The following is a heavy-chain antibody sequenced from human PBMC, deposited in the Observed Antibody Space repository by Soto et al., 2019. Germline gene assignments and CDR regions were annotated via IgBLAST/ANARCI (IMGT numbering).Heavy chain of an antibody. CDR3: ARDRWITGNFPVYDY. Sequence: GGSLRLSCAASGFRFGDYGMHWFRQAPGKGLEGGAGVQFDGSKEYYVDSVEGRFTISRDHSKNTLNLQMDSLRGEDTAVYYCARDRWITGNFPVYDYWGRGTLVTVSS. CDR1: GFRFGDYG. V-gene: IGHV3-33*01. CDR2: VQFDGSKE. D-gene: IGHD1-20*01. J-gene: IGHJ4*02.